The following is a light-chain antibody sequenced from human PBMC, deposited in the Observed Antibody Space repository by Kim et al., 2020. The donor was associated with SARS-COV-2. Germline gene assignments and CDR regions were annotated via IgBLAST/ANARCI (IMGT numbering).Light chain of an antibody. J-gene: IGKJ5*01. Sequence: LSPGERATRSCRASQSVSSSYLAGYQQKPGQAPRLRIYGASSRATGIPDRFSGSGSGTDFTLTISRLEPEDFAVYYCQQYGSSRTFGQGTRLEIK. CDR2: GAS. V-gene: IGKV3-20*01. CDR3: QQYGSSRT. CDR1: QSVSSSY.